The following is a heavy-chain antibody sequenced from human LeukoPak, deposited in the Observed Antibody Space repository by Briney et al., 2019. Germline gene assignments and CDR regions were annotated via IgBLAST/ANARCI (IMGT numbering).Heavy chain of an antibody. CDR3: ARVTGSYQRRAFDI. J-gene: IGHJ3*02. Sequence: GASVKVSCKASGYTFTGYYMHWVRQAPGQGLEWMGWINPNSGGTNYAQKFQGRVTMTRDTSISTAYMELSRLRSDDTAVYYCARVTGSYQRRAFDIWGQGTMVTVSS. D-gene: IGHD1-26*01. V-gene: IGHV1-2*02. CDR1: GYTFTGYY. CDR2: INPNSGGT.